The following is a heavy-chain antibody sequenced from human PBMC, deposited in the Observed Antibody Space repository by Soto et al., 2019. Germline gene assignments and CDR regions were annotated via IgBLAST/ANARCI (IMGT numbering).Heavy chain of an antibody. V-gene: IGHV3-11*01. D-gene: IGHD3-9*01. CDR3: AREYYDVLTDYYRYYYIVV. CDR2: ISSSGTRM. Sequence: QVQLVESGGGLVQPGGSLRLSCTASGFTFSDYYMTWIRQAPGKGLESVSYISSSGTRMYYADSVKGRFTISRDNAKNSLYLQLNSLRAEDTAVYYCAREYYDVLTDYYRYYYIVVWGKGITVTVSS. J-gene: IGHJ6*03. CDR1: GFTFSDYY.